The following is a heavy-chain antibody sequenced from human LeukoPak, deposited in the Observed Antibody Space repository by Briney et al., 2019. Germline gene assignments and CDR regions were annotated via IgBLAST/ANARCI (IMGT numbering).Heavy chain of an antibody. CDR2: ISSSSSTI. CDR3: ARVAVRLNAFDI. V-gene: IGHV3-48*01. D-gene: IGHD6-19*01. J-gene: IGHJ3*02. CDR1: GFTFSSYS. Sequence: PGGSLRLSCAASGFTFSSYSMNWVRQAPGKGLEWVSYISSSSSTIYYGESVKGRFTISRDNAKNSLYLRMNSLRAEDTAVYYCARVAVRLNAFDIWGQGTMVTVSS.